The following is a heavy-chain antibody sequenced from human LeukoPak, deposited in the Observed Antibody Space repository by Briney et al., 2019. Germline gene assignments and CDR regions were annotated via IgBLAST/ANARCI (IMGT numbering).Heavy chain of an antibody. D-gene: IGHD3-10*01. Sequence: PGGSLRLSCAASGFTVSNKYMTWVRQAPGKGLEWVSLIYSDGRTYYADSVKGRCTISRDNSKNTLYLQMNSLRAEDTAVYFCAKDETVLLWFGEFPGAFDYWGQGTLVTVSS. CDR3: AKDETVLLWFGEFPGAFDY. CDR1: GFTVSNKY. J-gene: IGHJ4*02. V-gene: IGHV3-53*01. CDR2: IYSDGRT.